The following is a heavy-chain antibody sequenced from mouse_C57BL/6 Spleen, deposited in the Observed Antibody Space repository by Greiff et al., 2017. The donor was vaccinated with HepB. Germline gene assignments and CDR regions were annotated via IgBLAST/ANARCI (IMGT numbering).Heavy chain of an antibody. V-gene: IGHV3-6*01. J-gene: IGHJ3*01. CDR3: ARDAYYSNYYSWFAY. D-gene: IGHD2-5*01. Sequence: EVQLQESGPGLVKPSQSLSLTCSVTGYSITSGYYWNWIRQFPGNKLEWMGYISYDGSNNYNPSLKNRISITRDTSKNQFFLKLNSVTTEDTATYYCARDAYYSNYYSWFAYWGQGTLVTVSA. CDR2: ISYDGSN. CDR1: GYSITSGYY.